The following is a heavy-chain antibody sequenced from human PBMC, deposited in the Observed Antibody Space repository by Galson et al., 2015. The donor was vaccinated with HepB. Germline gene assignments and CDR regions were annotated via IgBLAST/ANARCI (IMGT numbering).Heavy chain of an antibody. Sequence: SCKASGGTFSSYAISWVRQAPGQGLEWMGGIIPILGIANYAQKFQGRVTITADKSTSTAYMELSSLRSEDTAVYYCARGGYYDSSGYYYGYYYYMDVWGKGTTVTVSS. CDR2: IIPILGIA. J-gene: IGHJ6*03. CDR1: GGTFSSYA. V-gene: IGHV1-69*10. CDR3: ARGGYYDSSGYYYGYYYYMDV. D-gene: IGHD3-22*01.